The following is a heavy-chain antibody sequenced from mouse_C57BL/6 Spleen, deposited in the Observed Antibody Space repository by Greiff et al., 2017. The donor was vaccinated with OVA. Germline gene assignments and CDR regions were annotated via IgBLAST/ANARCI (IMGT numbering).Heavy chain of an antibody. Sequence: QVQLQQPGAELVKPGASVKLSCKASGYTFTSYWMQWVKQRPGQGLEWIGEIDPSDSYTNYNQKFKGKATLTVDTSSSTAYMQLSSLTTEDSAVYYWERRSYYGTPGDFDYWGQGTTLTVAS. CDR2: IDPSDSYT. D-gene: IGHD1-1*01. V-gene: IGHV1-50*01. J-gene: IGHJ2*01. CDR3: ERRSYYGTPGDFDY. CDR1: GYTFTSYW.